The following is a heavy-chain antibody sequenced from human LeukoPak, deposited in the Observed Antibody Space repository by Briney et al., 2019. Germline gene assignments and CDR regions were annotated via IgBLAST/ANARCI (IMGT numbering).Heavy chain of an antibody. CDR1: GGSISSSSYY. D-gene: IGHD3-22*01. CDR3: ARDDSSTYSAFDP. J-gene: IGHJ5*02. Sequence: SETLSLTCTVSGGSISSSSYYWGWIRQPPGKGLEWIGSIYYSGSTYYNPSLKSRVTISVDTSKNQFSLKLNSVTAADTAVYYCARDDSSTYSAFDPWGQGTLVTVSS. V-gene: IGHV4-39*01. CDR2: IYYSGST.